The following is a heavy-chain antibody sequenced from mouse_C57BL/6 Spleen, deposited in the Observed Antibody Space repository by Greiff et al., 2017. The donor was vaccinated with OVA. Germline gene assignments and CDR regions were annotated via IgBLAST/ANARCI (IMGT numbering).Heavy chain of an antibody. CDR2: INPGSGGT. CDR3: ARENFDY. Sequence: VQLQQSGAELVRPGTSVKVSCKASGYAFTNYLLEWVKQRPGQGLEWIGVINPGSGGTNYNEKFKGKATLTADKSSSTAYMQLSSLTSEDSAVYFCARENFDYWGQGTTLTVSS. CDR1: GYAFTNYL. V-gene: IGHV1-54*01. J-gene: IGHJ2*01.